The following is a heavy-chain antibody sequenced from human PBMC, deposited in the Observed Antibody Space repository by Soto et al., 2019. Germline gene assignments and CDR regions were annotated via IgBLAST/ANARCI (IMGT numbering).Heavy chain of an antibody. CDR2: FYYSGST. V-gene: IGHV4-39*07. J-gene: IGHJ5*02. D-gene: IGHD3-22*01. CDR1: GGSISSTSYY. Sequence: SETLSLTCTVSGGSISSTSYYWVWIRQPPGKGLEWIGCFYYSGSTNYNPSLKSRVTISVDTSKNQFSLKLSSVTAADTAVYYCARVFPFYYDSSGYYRGVWFDPWGQGTLVTVST. CDR3: ARVFPFYYDSSGYYRGVWFDP.